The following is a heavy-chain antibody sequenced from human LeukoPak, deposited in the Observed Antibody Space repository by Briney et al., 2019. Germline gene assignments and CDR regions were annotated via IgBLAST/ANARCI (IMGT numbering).Heavy chain of an antibody. CDR1: GLTFSSYA. V-gene: IGHV3-23*01. CDR3: ASRQGLGWHYVN. Sequence: GGSLRLSCVDSGLTFSSYAMSWVRQVPGKGLEWVSGISDSGGSTYYADSVKGRFTISRDNSKNTLYLQMNSLRAEDTAVYYCASRQGLGWHYVNWCQGTLVTVSS. CDR2: ISDSGGST. D-gene: IGHD3-10*02. J-gene: IGHJ4*02.